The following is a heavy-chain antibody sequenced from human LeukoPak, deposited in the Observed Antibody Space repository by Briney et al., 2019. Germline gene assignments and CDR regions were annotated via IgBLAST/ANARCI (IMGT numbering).Heavy chain of an antibody. CDR3: GRLTTIHET. CDR2: MSYSGGT. J-gene: IGHJ4*02. Sequence: SESLSLTCTVSGDSVSSAIYYWGWIRQPPGKGLDWFASMSYSGGTYYNPSLKSRVTISIDTSQKQFSLNLNSVTAADTAVYYCGRLTTIHETWGQGTLVAVSS. D-gene: IGHD1-1*01. CDR1: GDSVSSAIYY. V-gene: IGHV4-39*01.